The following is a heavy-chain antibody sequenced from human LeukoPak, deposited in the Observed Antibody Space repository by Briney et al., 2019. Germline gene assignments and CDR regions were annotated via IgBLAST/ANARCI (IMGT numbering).Heavy chain of an antibody. Sequence: PSETLSLTCTVSGYSISSGYYWGWIRPPPGKGLEWIGSIYHSGSTYYNPSLKSRVTISVDTSKNQFSLKLSSVTAADTAVYYCARERAGLDIWGQGTMVTVSS. D-gene: IGHD3-10*01. CDR3: ARERAGLDI. CDR1: GYSISSGYY. V-gene: IGHV4-38-2*02. J-gene: IGHJ3*02. CDR2: IYHSGST.